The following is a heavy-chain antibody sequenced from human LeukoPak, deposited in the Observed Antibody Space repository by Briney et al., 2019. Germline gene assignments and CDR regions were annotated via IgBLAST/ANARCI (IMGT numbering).Heavy chain of an antibody. D-gene: IGHD3-9*01. CDR1: AFPFSSYA. CDR2: ISYDGSNK. CDR3: ARGVTTGYHPY. Sequence: GGSLRLSCAASAFPFSSYAMHWVRQPPGKGLDWVAHISYDGSNKYYADSVKGRFTISRDNSKNTLYLEMNSLRAEDTAMYYCARGVTTGYHPYWGQGTLVTVSS. J-gene: IGHJ1*01. V-gene: IGHV3-30-3*01.